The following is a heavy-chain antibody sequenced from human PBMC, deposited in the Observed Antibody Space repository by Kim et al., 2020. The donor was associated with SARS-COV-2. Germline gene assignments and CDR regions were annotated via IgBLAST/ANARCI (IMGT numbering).Heavy chain of an antibody. D-gene: IGHD1-26*01. CDR3: ARVNSGSYYGMDV. Sequence: YAQKLQGRVTMTRDTSISTAYMELSRLRSDDTAVYYCARVNSGSYYGMDVWGQGTTVTVSS. V-gene: IGHV1-2*02. J-gene: IGHJ6*02.